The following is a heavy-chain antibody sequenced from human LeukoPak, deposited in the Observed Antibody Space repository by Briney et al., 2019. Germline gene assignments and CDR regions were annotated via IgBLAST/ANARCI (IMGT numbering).Heavy chain of an antibody. CDR1: GFTFSSYS. J-gene: IGHJ3*02. CDR3: ARSRVTNAFDI. CDR2: ISSSSYI. Sequence: GGSLRLSCAASGFTFSSYSMNWVRQAPGKGLEWVSSISSSSYIYYADSVKGRFTISRDNAKNSLYLQMNSLRAEDTAVYYCARSRVTNAFDIWGQGTMVTVSS. D-gene: IGHD4-23*01. V-gene: IGHV3-21*01.